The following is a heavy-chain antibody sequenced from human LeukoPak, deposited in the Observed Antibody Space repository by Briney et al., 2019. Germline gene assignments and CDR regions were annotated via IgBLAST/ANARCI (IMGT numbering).Heavy chain of an antibody. D-gene: IGHD3-10*01. CDR2: ISGSGGST. V-gene: IGHV3-23*01. J-gene: IGHJ5*02. Sequence: GGSLRLSCAASGFTFSSYAMSWVRQAPGKGREWVSGISGSGGSTYYADSVKGRFTISRDNSKNTLHLQMNSLRAEDTAVYYCAKLPINSLGDYGSGTYRFDPWGQGILVTVSS. CDR1: GFTFSSYA. CDR3: AKLPINSLGDYGSGTYRFDP.